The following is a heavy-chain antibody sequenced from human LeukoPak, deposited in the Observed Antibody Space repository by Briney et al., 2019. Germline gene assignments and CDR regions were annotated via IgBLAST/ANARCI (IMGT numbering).Heavy chain of an antibody. CDR1: GFTFNTYA. J-gene: IGHJ4*02. CDR2: IGTSGIST. D-gene: IGHD2-8*02. CDR3: VKGQEVVYAPTFDY. Sequence: GGSLRLSCSASGFTFNTYAIHWVRQAPGKGLEYVSSIGTSGISTYYADSVTGRFTISRDNSKNSLYLQMSNLRAEDTAVYYCVKGQEVVYAPTFDYWGQGTLVTVSS. V-gene: IGHV3-64D*09.